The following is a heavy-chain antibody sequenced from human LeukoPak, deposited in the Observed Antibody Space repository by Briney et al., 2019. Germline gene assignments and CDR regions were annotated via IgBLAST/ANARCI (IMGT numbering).Heavy chain of an antibody. V-gene: IGHV3-23*01. J-gene: IGHJ4*02. D-gene: IGHD5-24*01. Sequence: GSRRLSCGVSGLTFSSNGMGWGGQAPGKGREGGGAIIGRGGSTDYAGSGKGRFTISRENSKNTLYRQMDSRRAEDTAVNYGAQELPEGGTRCLQLAYFDYWGQGTLVTVSS. CDR3: AQELPEGGTRCLQLAYFDY. CDR1: GLTFSSNG. CDR2: IIGRGGST.